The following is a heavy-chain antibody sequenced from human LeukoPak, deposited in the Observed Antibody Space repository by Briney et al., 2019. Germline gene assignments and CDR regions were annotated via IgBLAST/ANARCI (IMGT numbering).Heavy chain of an antibody. Sequence: GGSLRLSCVASGFSFNTYGMHWVRQAPGKGPEWVAFIRNDGSKKFYADALKGRFTISRDNSKNTLYLQVNSLRLDDTAVYYCAKRVNGGDSGIDYWGQGTLVTVSS. V-gene: IGHV3-30*02. D-gene: IGHD4-23*01. CDR3: AKRVNGGDSGIDY. J-gene: IGHJ4*02. CDR1: GFSFNTYG. CDR2: IRNDGSKK.